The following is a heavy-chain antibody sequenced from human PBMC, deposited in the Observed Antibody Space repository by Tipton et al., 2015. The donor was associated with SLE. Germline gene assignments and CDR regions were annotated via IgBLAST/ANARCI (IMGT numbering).Heavy chain of an antibody. Sequence: TLSLTCTVSGGSISSGDYSWTWIRQPPGKGLEWIGYIYYSGSTNYNPSLKSRVTISVDTSKNQFSLKLSSVTAADTAVYYCARDGSSSTSDSWGQGTLVTVSS. D-gene: IGHD6-13*01. V-gene: IGHV4-61*08. CDR3: ARDGSSSTSDS. CDR1: GGSISSGDYS. CDR2: IYYSGST. J-gene: IGHJ4*02.